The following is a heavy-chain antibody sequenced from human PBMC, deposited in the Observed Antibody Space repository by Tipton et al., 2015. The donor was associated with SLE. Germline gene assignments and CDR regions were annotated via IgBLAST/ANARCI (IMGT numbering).Heavy chain of an antibody. CDR2: MNPNSGNT. J-gene: IGHJ3*02. CDR1: GYTFTSYE. D-gene: IGHD3-10*01. Sequence: QLVQSGAEVKKPGASVKVSCKASGYTFTSYEINWVRQATGQGLEWMGWMNPNSGNTYSAQKFQGRVTMTRNTSISTAYMELSSLRSEDTALYYCAKDLLGGSFDIWGQGTMVIVSS. CDR3: AKDLLGGSFDI. V-gene: IGHV1-8*01.